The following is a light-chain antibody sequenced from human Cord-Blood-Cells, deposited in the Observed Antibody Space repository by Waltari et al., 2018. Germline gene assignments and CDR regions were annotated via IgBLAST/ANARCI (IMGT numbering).Light chain of an antibody. V-gene: IGLV2-23*02. CDR2: EVS. Sequence: QSALTQPASVSGSPGQSITISCTGTSSDVGSYTLVSWYQQHPGKAPKLMIYEVSKRPSGVSNRFSGSKSGNTASLTISGLQAEDEADYYCCSYAGSSTLVFGGGTKLTAL. CDR3: CSYAGSSTLV. CDR1: SSDVGSYTL. J-gene: IGLJ3*02.